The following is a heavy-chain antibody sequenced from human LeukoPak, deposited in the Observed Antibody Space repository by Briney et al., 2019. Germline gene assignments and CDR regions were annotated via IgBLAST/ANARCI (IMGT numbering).Heavy chain of an antibody. Sequence: GGSLRLSCAASGFTFSSYGIHWVRQAPGKGLEWVAVISYDGSNKYDADSVKGRFTISRDNSKNTLYLQMNKLRVEDTAVYYCAKSSLRGHSLWYFELWGRGTPVTVSS. V-gene: IGHV3-30*18. CDR1: GFTFSSYG. CDR2: ISYDGSNK. J-gene: IGHJ2*01. D-gene: IGHD4-23*01. CDR3: AKSSLRGHSLWYFEL.